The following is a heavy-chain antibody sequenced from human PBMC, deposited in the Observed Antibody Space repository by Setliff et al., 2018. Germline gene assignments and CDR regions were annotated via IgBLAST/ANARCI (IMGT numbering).Heavy chain of an antibody. V-gene: IGHV1-18*01. CDR2: ISGYTGNT. CDR1: GYSLSSYG. CDR3: ARELRSPYWHLDS. J-gene: IGHJ5*01. Sequence: ASVKVSCKASGYSLSSYGITWVRQAPGQGLEWMGWISGYTGNTNYAQKFLGRVTMTTDTSTSTAYMELKSLRSDDTAVYYCARELRSPYWHLDSWGQGTQVTVSS. D-gene: IGHD3-16*01.